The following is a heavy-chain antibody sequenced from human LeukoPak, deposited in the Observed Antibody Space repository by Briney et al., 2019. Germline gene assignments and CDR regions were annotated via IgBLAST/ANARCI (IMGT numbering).Heavy chain of an antibody. D-gene: IGHD3-22*01. CDR2: ISAYNGNT. CDR3: ARDQRGYYDSSPPSV. CDR1: GYTFTSYG. J-gene: IGHJ6*02. Sequence: ASVKVSCKASGYTFTSYGISWVRQAPGQGLEWMGWISAYNGNTNYAQKLQGRVTMTTDTSTSTAYMELSSLRSEDTAVYYCARDQRGYYDSSPPSVWGQGTTVTVSS. V-gene: IGHV1-18*01.